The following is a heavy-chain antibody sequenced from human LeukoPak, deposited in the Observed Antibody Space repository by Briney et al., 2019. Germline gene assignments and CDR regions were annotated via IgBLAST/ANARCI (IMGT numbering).Heavy chain of an antibody. D-gene: IGHD3-10*01. CDR2: ISAYNGNT. Sequence: ASVTVSCTASGYTFTSYGISWVRQAPGQGLEWMGWISAYNGNTNYAQKLQGRVTMTTDTSTSTAYMELRSLRSDDTAVYYCARGTMVRGVIIIGGYYYYMDVWGKGTTVTVSS. CDR1: GYTFTSYG. CDR3: ARGTMVRGVIIIGGYYYYMDV. J-gene: IGHJ6*03. V-gene: IGHV1-18*01.